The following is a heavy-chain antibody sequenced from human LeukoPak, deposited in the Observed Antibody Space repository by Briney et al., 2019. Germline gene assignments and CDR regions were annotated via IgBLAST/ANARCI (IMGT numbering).Heavy chain of an antibody. J-gene: IGHJ4*02. D-gene: IGHD3-16*01. CDR3: ARDISGGEDY. CDR1: GYTFNSYS. V-gene: IGHV1-18*01. Sequence: PSVKVSCKASGYTFNSYSITWFRQAPGQGLEWMGWIGGYNGDTLYPQKFQGRVTVTTDTSSSTAYMELRSLRSDDTAVYYCARDISGGEDYWGQGTLVTVSS. CDR2: IGGYNGDT.